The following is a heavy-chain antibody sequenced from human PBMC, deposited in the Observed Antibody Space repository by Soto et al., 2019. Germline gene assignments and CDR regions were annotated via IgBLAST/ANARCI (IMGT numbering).Heavy chain of an antibody. V-gene: IGHV3-48*02. CDR1: GFTFSSYS. D-gene: IGHD1-26*01. J-gene: IGHJ6*02. CDR3: SCAGDSGCYSDYYYYGMDV. CDR2: ISSSSSTI. Sequence: GGSLRLSCAASGFTFSSYSMNWVRQAPGKGLEWVSYISSSSSTIYYADSVKGRFTISRDNAKNSLYLQMNSLRDEDTAVYYCSCAGDSGCYSDYYYYGMDVWGQGTTVTVSS.